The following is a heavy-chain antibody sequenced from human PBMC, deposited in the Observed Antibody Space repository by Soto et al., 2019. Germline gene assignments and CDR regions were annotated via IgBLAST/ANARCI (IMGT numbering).Heavy chain of an antibody. Sequence: QVKQVQSGAEVKKPGASVKVSCKASGYTFTSYDINWVRQATGQGLEWMGWMNPNSGNTGYAQKFQGSVTMTRNTSIRTAXMXXSSLXXXXXXXXXXXREKTSYGMDVWGQGTTVTVSS. V-gene: IGHV1-8*01. CDR2: MNPNSGNT. CDR1: GYTFTSYD. CDR3: XREKTSYGMDV. J-gene: IGHJ6*02.